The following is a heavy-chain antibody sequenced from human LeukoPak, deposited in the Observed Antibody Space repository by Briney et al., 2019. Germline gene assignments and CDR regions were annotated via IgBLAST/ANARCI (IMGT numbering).Heavy chain of an antibody. J-gene: IGHJ3*02. CDR2: IRYDGSSK. V-gene: IGHV3-30*02. D-gene: IGHD6-19*01. CDR1: GFTFSSYG. Sequence: PGGSLRLSCAASGFTFSSYGMHWVRQAPGKGLEWVAFIRYDGSSKYYADSVKGRFTISRDNSKNTLYLQMNSLRAEDTAVYYCAKDLADSSGSYSSGAFDIWGQGTMVTVSS. CDR3: AKDLADSSGSYSSGAFDI.